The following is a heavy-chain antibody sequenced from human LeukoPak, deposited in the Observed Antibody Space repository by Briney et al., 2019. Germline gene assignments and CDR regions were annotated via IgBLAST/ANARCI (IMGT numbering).Heavy chain of an antibody. CDR3: ARDPYYYDINDAFDI. V-gene: IGHV1-2*02. CDR2: INPNSGGT. D-gene: IGHD3-22*01. CDR1: GYTFTGYY. Sequence: ASVKVSCKASGYTFTGYYMHWVRQAPGQGLEWMGWINPNSGGTNYAQKFQSRVTMTRDTSISTAYMELSRLRSDDTAVYYCARDPYYYDINDAFDIWGQGTMVTVSS. J-gene: IGHJ3*02.